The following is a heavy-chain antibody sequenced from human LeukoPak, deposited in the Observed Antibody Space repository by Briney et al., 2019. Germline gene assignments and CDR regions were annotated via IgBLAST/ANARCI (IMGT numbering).Heavy chain of an antibody. Sequence: GGSLRLSCAASGFTFSSYWMHWVRQDPGKGLEWVSSISGSSSHIYYADSEKGRFTISRDNAKNSLYLQMNSLRAEDTAVYYCARDYYGSGSLDYWGQGTLVTVSS. CDR1: GFTFSSYW. CDR3: ARDYYGSGSLDY. CDR2: ISGSSSHI. V-gene: IGHV3-21*01. D-gene: IGHD3-10*01. J-gene: IGHJ4*02.